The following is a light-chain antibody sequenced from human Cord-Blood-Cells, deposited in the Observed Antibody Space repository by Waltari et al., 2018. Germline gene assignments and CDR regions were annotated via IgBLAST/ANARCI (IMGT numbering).Light chain of an antibody. CDR1: SSDVGSYNL. J-gene: IGLJ2*01. CDR3: CSYAGSSTLV. CDR2: EGS. V-gene: IGLV2-23*01. Sequence: QSALTQPASVSGSPGQSITISCTATSSDVGSYNLVSWYQQHPGKAPKLMIYEGSKRPSGVSNRFSGSKYGNTASLTISGLQAEDEADYYCCSYAGSSTLVFGGGTKLTVL.